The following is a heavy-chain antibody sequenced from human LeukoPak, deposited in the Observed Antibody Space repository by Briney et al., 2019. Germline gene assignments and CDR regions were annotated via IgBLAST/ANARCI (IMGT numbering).Heavy chain of an antibody. J-gene: IGHJ4*02. D-gene: IGHD3-3*01. CDR2: IKQDGGET. CDR1: VFTFSNYW. Sequence: PGGSLRLSCAASVFTFSNYWMSWVRQAPGKGLEWVANIKQDGGETYYVDSVKGRFTISRDNAKNSLYLQMNSLRAEDTAVYYWARNSPLYNDFLSGYYCDSWGQGTLVTVSS. CDR3: ARNSPLYNDFLSGYYCDS. V-gene: IGHV3-7*01.